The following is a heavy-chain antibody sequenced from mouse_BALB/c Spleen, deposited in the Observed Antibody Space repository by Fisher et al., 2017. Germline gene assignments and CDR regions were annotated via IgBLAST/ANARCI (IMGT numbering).Heavy chain of an antibody. J-gene: IGHJ4*01. CDR3: ASQGYTHAMVY. Sequence: KFKGKATLTVDKSSSTAYMQLNSLTSEDSAVYYCASQGYTHAMVYWGQGTSVTVSS. V-gene: IGHV1S45*01.